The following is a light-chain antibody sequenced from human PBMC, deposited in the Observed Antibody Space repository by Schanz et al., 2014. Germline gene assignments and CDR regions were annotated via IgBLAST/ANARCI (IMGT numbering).Light chain of an antibody. Sequence: QSALTQPASVSGSPGQSITISCTGTSRDVGSYNFVSWYQQHPGKAPKLMIYDVSKRPSGVSNRFSGSKSGNTASLTVSGLQAEDEADYYCSSFTTSSTQVFGGGTKLTVL. J-gene: IGLJ3*02. CDR2: DVS. V-gene: IGLV2-14*03. CDR1: SRDVGSYNF. CDR3: SSFTTSSTQV.